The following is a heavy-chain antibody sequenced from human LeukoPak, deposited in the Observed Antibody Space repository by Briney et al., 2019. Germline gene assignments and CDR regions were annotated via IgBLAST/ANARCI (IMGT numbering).Heavy chain of an antibody. CDR1: GFTFSSYA. V-gene: IGHV3-30*04. Sequence: GGSQRLSCAASGFTFSSYAMHWVRQAPGKGLEWVAVISYDGSNKYYADSVRGRFTISRDNSKNTLYLQMNSLRAEDTAVYYCARGSTPGIAADWGQGTLVTVSS. J-gene: IGHJ1*01. CDR2: ISYDGSNK. D-gene: IGHD6-13*01. CDR3: ARGSTPGIAAD.